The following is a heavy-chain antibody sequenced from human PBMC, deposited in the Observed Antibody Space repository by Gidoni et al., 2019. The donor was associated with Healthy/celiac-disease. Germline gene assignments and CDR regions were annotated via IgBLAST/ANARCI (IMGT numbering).Heavy chain of an antibody. V-gene: IGHV3-13*05. CDR2: IVAAGNP. D-gene: IGHD4-4*01. CDR3: AIEGTTVATDTNFWYFDL. J-gene: IGHJ2*01. CDR1: GFSCSRYA. Sequence: EVQRVESGGGLVQPGWSLRLSSAASGFSCSRYAMHWVRQATGQGLGLVSAIVAAGNPYYPGSVKGRFTISREYSKNALYLQMNSLRAGDAAVYYCAIEGTTVATDTNFWYFDLWGRGTLVTVSS.